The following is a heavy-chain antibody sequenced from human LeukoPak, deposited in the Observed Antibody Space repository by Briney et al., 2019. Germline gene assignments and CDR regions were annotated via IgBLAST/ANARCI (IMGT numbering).Heavy chain of an antibody. CDR1: GGSISSRNHY. CDR2: IYYSGST. CDR3: ARHVPPALRTVVVSSDWYFDV. D-gene: IGHD2-21*01. J-gene: IGHJ2*01. Sequence: SETLSLTCTVSGGSISSRNHYWGWIRQSPGKGLEWIGSIYYSGSTYDKPSLKSRVTISVDPSKNQFSLKLSSVTAEDAAVYYCARHVPPALRTVVVSSDWYFDVWGRGTLVTVAS. V-gene: IGHV4-39*01.